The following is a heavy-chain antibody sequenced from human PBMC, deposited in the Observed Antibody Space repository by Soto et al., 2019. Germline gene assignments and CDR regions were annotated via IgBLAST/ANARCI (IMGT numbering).Heavy chain of an antibody. CDR2: INPNSGGT. CDR1: GYTFTGYY. J-gene: IGHJ5*02. Sequence: ASVKVSCKASGYTFTGYYMHWVRQAPGQGLEWMGWINPNSGGTNYAQKFQGRVTMTRDTSISTAYMELSRLRFDDTAVYYCARDYPPDYYDSSGYYFGGWFDLWGQGTRGTVS. D-gene: IGHD3-22*01. CDR3: ARDYPPDYYDSSGYYFGGWFDL. V-gene: IGHV1-2*02.